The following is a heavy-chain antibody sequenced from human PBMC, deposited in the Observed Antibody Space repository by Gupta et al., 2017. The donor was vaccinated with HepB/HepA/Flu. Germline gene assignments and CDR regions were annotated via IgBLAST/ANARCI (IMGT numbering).Heavy chain of an antibody. CDR1: GFTFSSYE. V-gene: IGHV3-48*03. J-gene: IGHJ4*02. CDR3: ARDYYDSSGYAPPPLDD. CDR2: NRSSGSTI. Sequence: EVQLLESGGGLVQPGGSLRLSCAASGFTFSSYEMNWVRPGPGKGLEGGVNNRSSGSTIVYADLGKGRFTNSREKAKNVMYLQMNKLKDEDTAVFLWARDYYDSSGYAPPPLDDWGQGTLVTVSS. D-gene: IGHD3-22*01.